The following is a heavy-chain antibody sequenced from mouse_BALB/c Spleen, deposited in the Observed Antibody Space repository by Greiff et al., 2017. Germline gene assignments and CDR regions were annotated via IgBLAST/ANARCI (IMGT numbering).Heavy chain of an antibody. CDR1: GYTFTSYV. CDR2: INPYNDGT. V-gene: IGHV1-14*01. CDR3: ARAVRREAWFAD. Sequence: LVESGPELVKPGASVKMSCKASGYTFTSYVMHWVKQKPGQGLEWIGYINPYNDGTKYNEKFKGKATLTSDKSSSTAYMELSSLTSEDSAVYYCARAVRREAWFADWGQGTLVTVSA. D-gene: IGHD2-14*01. J-gene: IGHJ3*01.